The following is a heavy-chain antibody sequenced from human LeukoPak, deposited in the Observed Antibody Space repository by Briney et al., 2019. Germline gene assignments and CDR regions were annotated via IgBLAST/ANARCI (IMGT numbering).Heavy chain of an antibody. CDR2: ISSNGGST. CDR3: ARDRQKDIVVVPAAIYY. CDR1: GFTLSSYA. V-gene: IGHV3-64*01. J-gene: IGHJ4*02. D-gene: IGHD2-2*02. Sequence: GGSLRLSCAASGFTLSSYAMHWVRQAPGKGLEYVSAISSNGGSTYYANSVKGRFTISRDNSKNTLYLQMGSLRAEDMAVYYCARDRQKDIVVVPAAIYYWGQGTLVTVSS.